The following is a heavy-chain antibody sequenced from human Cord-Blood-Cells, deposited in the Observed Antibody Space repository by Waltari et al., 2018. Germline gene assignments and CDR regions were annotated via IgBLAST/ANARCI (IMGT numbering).Heavy chain of an antibody. D-gene: IGHD4-17*01. CDR3: ARDVTTVTFGY. V-gene: IGHV3-30-3*01. Sequence: QVPLVESGGGVVQPGRSLSLSCAAAGFSFRRYSMHWVRQAPGKGLEWVAVISYDGSNKYYADSVKGRFTISRDNSKNTLYLQMNSLRAEDTAVYYCARDVTTVTFGYWGQGTLVTVSS. CDR1: GFSFRRYS. CDR2: ISYDGSNK. J-gene: IGHJ4*02.